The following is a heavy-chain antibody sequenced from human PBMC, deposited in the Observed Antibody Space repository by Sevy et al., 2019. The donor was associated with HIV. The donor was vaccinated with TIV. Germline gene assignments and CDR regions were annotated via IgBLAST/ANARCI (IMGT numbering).Heavy chain of an antibody. CDR2: ISYDGSNK. Sequence: GGSLRLSCAASGFTFSSYGMHWVRQAPGKGLEWVAVISYDGSNKYYADSVKGRFTISRDNSKNTLYLQMNSLRAEDTAVYYWASGGPVVWTLDYWGQGTLVTVSS. D-gene: IGHD3-16*01. CDR1: GFTFSSYG. J-gene: IGHJ4*02. V-gene: IGHV3-30*03. CDR3: ASGGPVVWTLDY.